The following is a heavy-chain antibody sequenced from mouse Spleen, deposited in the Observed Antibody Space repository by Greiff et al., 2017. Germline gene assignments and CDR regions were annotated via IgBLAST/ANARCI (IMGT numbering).Heavy chain of an antibody. Sequence: QVQLKESGAELVRPGASVKMSCKASGYTFTNYWIGWAKQRPGHGLEWIGDIYPGGGYTNYNEKFKGKATLTADKSSSTAYMQFSSLTSEDSAIYYCARRRGNYFDYWGQGTTLTVSA. V-gene: IGHV1-63*01. D-gene: IGHD4-1*01. CDR1: GYTFTNYW. J-gene: IGHJ2*01. CDR2: IYPGGGYT. CDR3: ARRRGNYFDY.